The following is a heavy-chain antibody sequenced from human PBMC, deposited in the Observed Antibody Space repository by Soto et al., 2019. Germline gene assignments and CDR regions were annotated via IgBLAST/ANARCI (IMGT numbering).Heavy chain of an antibody. Sequence: ASVKVSCKASGYTFTGYYMHWVRQAPGQGLEWMGWINPNSGGTNYAQKFQGWVTMTRDTSISTAYMELSRLRSDDTAVYYCARAGRLGGLDAFDIWGQGTMVTVSS. CDR2: INPNSGGT. D-gene: IGHD3-3*01. V-gene: IGHV1-2*04. J-gene: IGHJ3*02. CDR3: ARAGRLGGLDAFDI. CDR1: GYTFTGYY.